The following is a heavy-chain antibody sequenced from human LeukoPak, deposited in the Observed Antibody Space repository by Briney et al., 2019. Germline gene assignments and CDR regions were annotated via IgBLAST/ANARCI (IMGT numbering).Heavy chain of an antibody. Sequence: GRSLRLSSASSGFTFCSYAMHWVRQAPGKGLEGGAGISYDGSNKYHATSVKGRFTSSRDNSKNTHYLQMNSLRAEDTAVYYCARAAQQLVPDGWFDPWGQGTLVTVSS. CDR3: ARAAQQLVPDGWFDP. V-gene: IGHV3-30*04. CDR2: ISYDGSNK. CDR1: GFTFCSYA. D-gene: IGHD6-13*01. J-gene: IGHJ5*02.